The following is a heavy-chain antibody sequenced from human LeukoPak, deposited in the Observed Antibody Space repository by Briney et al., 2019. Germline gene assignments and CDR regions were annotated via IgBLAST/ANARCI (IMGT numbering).Heavy chain of an antibody. CDR1: GYTFTNFG. V-gene: IGHV1-18*01. CDR3: ARADCGGDCYPRFGY. D-gene: IGHD2-21*02. CDR2: ITPYNGNT. Sequence: ASVKVSCKASGYTFTNFGISWVRQAPGQGLEWMGWITPYNGNTNYAQTLQGRVTMTTDTSTSTAYMELRSLRSEDTAVYYCARADCGGDCYPRFGYWGQGTLVTVSS. J-gene: IGHJ4*02.